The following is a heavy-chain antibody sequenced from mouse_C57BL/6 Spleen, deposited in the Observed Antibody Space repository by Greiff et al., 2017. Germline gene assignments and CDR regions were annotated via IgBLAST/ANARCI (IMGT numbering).Heavy chain of an antibody. CDR3: ARRYGSSPYYFDY. D-gene: IGHD1-1*01. J-gene: IGHJ2*01. V-gene: IGHV5-6*01. CDR1: GFTFSSYG. Sequence: EVQLVESGGDLVKPGGSLKLSCAASGFTFSSYGMSWVRQTPDKRLEWVATISSGGSYTYYPDSVKGRFTISRDHSKNTLYLQMSSLKSEYTAMYYCARRYGSSPYYFDYWGQGTTLTVSS. CDR2: ISSGGSYT.